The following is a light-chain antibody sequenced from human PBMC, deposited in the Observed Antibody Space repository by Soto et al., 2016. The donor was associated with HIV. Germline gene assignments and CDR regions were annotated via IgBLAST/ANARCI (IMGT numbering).Light chain of an antibody. J-gene: IGKJ2*01. CDR2: SAS. CDR3: QQXNSYYT. CDR1: QDIRSD. Sequence: DIQMTQSPSSLSASVGDRVTITCRASQDIRSDLGWYQQKPGKAPTRLIYSASSLQSGVPSRFSGSGSGTEFTLTISSLQPDDFATYYCQQXNSYYTFGQG. V-gene: IGKV1-17*01.